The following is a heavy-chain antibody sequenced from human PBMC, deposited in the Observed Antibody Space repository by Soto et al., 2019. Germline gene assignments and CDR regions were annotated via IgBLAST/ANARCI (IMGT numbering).Heavy chain of an antibody. CDR2: VYYDGST. Sequence: LSLTCSVSGGSVSPYYWSWIRQPPGEGLEWIGYVYYDGSTTYNASLKSRVTMTVDTSKNQFSLKLSSVTAADTAVYYCARAPGIVVVGGYYYYCMDFWGQGTTVNGSS. D-gene: IGHD2-15*01. CDR3: ARAPGIVVVGGYYYYCMDF. J-gene: IGHJ6*01. V-gene: IGHV4-59*02. CDR1: GGSVSPYY.